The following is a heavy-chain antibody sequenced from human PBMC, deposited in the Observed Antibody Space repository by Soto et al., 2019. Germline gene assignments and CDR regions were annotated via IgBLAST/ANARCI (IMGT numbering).Heavy chain of an antibody. CDR1: GGTFSIYG. V-gene: IGHV1-8*02. D-gene: IGHD3-10*01. CDR2: IIPISGTT. Sequence: ASVKVSCKVSGGTFSIYGINWVRQAPGQGLEWMGWIIPISGTTGYAQKLQGRVTMTRNTSISTAYMELSSLRSEDTAVYYCARPGRTYGSGLDYWGQGTLVTVSS. J-gene: IGHJ4*02. CDR3: ARPGRTYGSGLDY.